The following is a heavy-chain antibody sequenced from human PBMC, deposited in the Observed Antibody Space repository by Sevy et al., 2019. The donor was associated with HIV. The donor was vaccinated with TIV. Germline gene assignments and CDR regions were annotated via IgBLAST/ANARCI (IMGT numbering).Heavy chain of an antibody. Sequence: GGSLRLSCAASGFTFSSYAMHWVRQAPGKGLEWVAVISYDGSNKYYADSVKGRFTISRDNSKNTLYLQMNSLRAEDTAVYYCARDNITGTVDYYYYMDVWGKGTTVTASS. D-gene: IGHD1-20*01. CDR1: GFTFSSYA. CDR2: ISYDGSNK. V-gene: IGHV3-30-3*01. CDR3: ARDNITGTVDYYYYMDV. J-gene: IGHJ6*03.